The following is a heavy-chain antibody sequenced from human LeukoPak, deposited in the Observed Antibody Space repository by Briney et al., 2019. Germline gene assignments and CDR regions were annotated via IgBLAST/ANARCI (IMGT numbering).Heavy chain of an antibody. D-gene: IGHD5-18*01. CDR2: INQSGST. V-gene: IGHV4-34*01. CDR3: ARLRGGYSYGRTDV. J-gene: IGHJ6*02. CDR1: GGSLSGYY. Sequence: SVTLSLTCAVYGGSLSGYYWRWIRQPPGKGLEWIGEINQSGSTNYNPSLKSRVTISVDTSKNQFSLKLSSVTAADTAVYYCARLRGGYSYGRTDVWGQGTTVTVSS.